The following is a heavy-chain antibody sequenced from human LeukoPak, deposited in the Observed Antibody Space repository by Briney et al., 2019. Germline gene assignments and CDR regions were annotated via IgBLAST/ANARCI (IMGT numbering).Heavy chain of an antibody. CDR1: GFTFSSYA. J-gene: IGHJ6*02. CDR2: ISGSGGST. CDR3: AKDGPVELVPLSYYYYGMDV. D-gene: IGHD6-6*01. V-gene: IGHV3-23*01. Sequence: GGSLRLSCAASGFTFSSYAMSWVRQAPGKGLEWVSAISGSGGSTYYADSVKDRFTISRDNSKNTLYLQMNSLRAEDTAVYYCAKDGPVELVPLSYYYYGMDVWGQGTTVTVSS.